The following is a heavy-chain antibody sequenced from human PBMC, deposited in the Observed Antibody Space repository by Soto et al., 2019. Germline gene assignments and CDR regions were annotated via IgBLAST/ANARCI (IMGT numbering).Heavy chain of an antibody. CDR2: IYYSGST. Sequence: PWEPLSLPCTVFGGSVSSVSYYWICIRQPPGKGLEWIGYIYYSGSTNYNPSRKSRVTISVDTSKTQFSLRLTSVTAADTALYYCARGMTPPGAPAWYYFDSWGQGTLVTVSS. CDR1: GGSVSSVSYY. D-gene: IGHD2-8*02. V-gene: IGHV4-61*01. J-gene: IGHJ4*02. CDR3: ARGMTPPGAPAWYYFDS.